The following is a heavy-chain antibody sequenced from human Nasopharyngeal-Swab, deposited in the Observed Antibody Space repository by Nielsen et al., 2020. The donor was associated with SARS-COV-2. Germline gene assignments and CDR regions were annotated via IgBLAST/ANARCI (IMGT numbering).Heavy chain of an antibody. J-gene: IGHJ5*02. CDR1: GFTFSNYA. CDR3: ATLRTAPS. V-gene: IGHV3-30-3*01. CDR2: ITHDRINK. Sequence: GESLKISCAASGFTFSNYAMHWVRQAPGTGLEWVALITHDRINKYYADSVKGRFTISRDNSKNTVYLQTSSLRSDDTALYYCATLRTAPSWGQGTLVTVSS. D-gene: IGHD2-21*02.